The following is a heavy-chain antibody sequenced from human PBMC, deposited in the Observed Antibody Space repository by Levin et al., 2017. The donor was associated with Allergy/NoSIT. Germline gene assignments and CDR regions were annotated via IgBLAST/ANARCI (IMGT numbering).Heavy chain of an antibody. V-gene: IGHV3-30*04. CDR2: ISYEGSHQ. D-gene: IGHD3-16*01. Sequence: SLRLSCAASGFTFGTSPMHWVRQAPGKGLDWVAIISYEGSHQFYADSVKGRFTISRDNSNNTLYLHMNSLRAEDTAIYYCAREIMSKGNYGMDVWGQGTTVTVSS. CDR1: GFTFGTSP. CDR3: AREIMSKGNYGMDV. J-gene: IGHJ6*02.